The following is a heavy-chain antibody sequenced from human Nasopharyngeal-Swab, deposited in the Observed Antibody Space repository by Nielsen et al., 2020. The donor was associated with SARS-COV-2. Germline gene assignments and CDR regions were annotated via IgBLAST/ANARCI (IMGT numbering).Heavy chain of an antibody. CDR2: ISGSGGST. J-gene: IGHJ6*03. CDR3: AKEATLGGVGDYYYMDV. D-gene: IGHD3-16*01. CDR1: GFTFSSYA. V-gene: IGHV3-23*01. Sequence: GESLKISCAASGFTFSSYAMSWVRQAPGKGLEWVSAISGSGGSTYYADSVKGRFIISRDNSKNTLYLQMNSLRADDTAVYYCAKEATLGGVGDYYYMDVWGKGTTVTVSS.